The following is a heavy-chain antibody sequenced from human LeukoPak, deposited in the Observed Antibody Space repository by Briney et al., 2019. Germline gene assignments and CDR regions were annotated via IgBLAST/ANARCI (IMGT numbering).Heavy chain of an antibody. V-gene: IGHV4-38-2*02. Sequence: SSETLSLTCIVSGYSISSGYYWGWIRQPPGKGLEWIGSIYHSGSTYYNPSLKSRVTISVDMSKNQFSLKLSSVTAADTAVYYCARDRPYTGLYYYYYMDVWGKGTTVTVSS. D-gene: IGHD2-8*02. CDR3: ARDRPYTGLYYYYYMDV. CDR2: IYHSGST. J-gene: IGHJ6*03. CDR1: GYSISSGYY.